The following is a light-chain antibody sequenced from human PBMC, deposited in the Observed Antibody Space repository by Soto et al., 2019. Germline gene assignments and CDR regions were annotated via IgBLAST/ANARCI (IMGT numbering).Light chain of an antibody. J-gene: IGKJ4*01. CDR1: QDINNY. V-gene: IGKV1-27*01. CDR3: QKYNSVPLT. CDR2: DAS. Sequence: DIQMTQSPSSLSASVGDRVTITCRASQDINNYLAWYQQKPGKVPKLLIYDASTLQSGVPSRFSGSGSGTDFTLTISSLQPEDVASYYCQKYNSVPLTFGGGTKVEIQ.